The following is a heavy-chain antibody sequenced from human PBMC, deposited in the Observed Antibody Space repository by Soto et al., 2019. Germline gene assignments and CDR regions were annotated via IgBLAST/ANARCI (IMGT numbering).Heavy chain of an antibody. Sequence: ASVKVSCKTSGGIFSNDIITWVRRAPGQGLQWMGIINPSGGSTTYAQKFQGIVTMTRDTSTSTVYMELSSLRSEDTAVYYCARDMWSFGSGSYSVDYWGQGTPVT. CDR3: ARDMWSFGSGSYSVDY. J-gene: IGHJ4*02. CDR2: INPSGGST. D-gene: IGHD3-10*01. CDR1: GGIFSNDI. V-gene: IGHV1-46*01.